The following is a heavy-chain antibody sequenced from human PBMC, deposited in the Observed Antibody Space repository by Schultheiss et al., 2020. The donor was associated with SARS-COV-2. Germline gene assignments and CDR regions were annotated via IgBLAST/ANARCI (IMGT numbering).Heavy chain of an antibody. Sequence: GGSLRLSCAASGFTFSNALMSWVRQAPGKGLEWVGRIRSKIDGGTTEYAASVKGRSTISRDDSKSIAYLQMNSLKTEDTAVYYYTSTLADYDILTGYYLCRVDYWGQGTLVTVSS. J-gene: IGHJ4*02. CDR3: TSTLADYDILTGYYLCRVDY. D-gene: IGHD3-9*01. V-gene: IGHV3-15*01. CDR1: GFTFSNAL. CDR2: IRSKIDGGTT.